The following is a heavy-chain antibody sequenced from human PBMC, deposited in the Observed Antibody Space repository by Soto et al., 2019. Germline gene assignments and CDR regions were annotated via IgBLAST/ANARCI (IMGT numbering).Heavy chain of an antibody. J-gene: IGHJ3*02. Sequence: PSETLSLTCAVYGGSFNGYYWSWIRQPPGKGLEWIGEINHSGSTNYNPSLKSRVTISVDTSKNQFSLKLSSVTAADTAVYYCARLATNLDAFYIWGQGTMVTVSS. D-gene: IGHD5-12*01. CDR2: INHSGST. CDR3: ARLATNLDAFYI. CDR1: GGSFNGYY. V-gene: IGHV4-34*01.